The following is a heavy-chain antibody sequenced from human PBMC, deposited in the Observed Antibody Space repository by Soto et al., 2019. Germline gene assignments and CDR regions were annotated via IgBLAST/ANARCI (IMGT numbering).Heavy chain of an antibody. CDR1: GFTFSNYS. D-gene: IGHD3-16*01. Sequence: VSLLLSCVASGFTFSNYSMTWVRQAPGKGLEWVSAISGGDGSPSYADSVKGRFTISRDNSKNTLYLHMNSLRADDTDAYYCAKWHTYNYDSLAFSGFDCWGQGTQVTVSS. V-gene: IGHV3-23*01. J-gene: IGHJ4*02. CDR2: ISGGDGSP. CDR3: AKWHTYNYDSLAFSGFDC.